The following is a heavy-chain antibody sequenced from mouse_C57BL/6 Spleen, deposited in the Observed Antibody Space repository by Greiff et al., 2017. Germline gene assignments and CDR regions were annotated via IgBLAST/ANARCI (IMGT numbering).Heavy chain of an antibody. J-gene: IGHJ4*01. V-gene: IGHV1-26*01. CDR3: ARMVTGYAMDY. CDR2: INPNNGGT. CDR1: GYTFTDYY. Sequence: EVQLQQSGPELVKPGASVKISCKASGYTFTDYYMNWVKQSHGQSLEWIGDINPNNGGTSYNQKFKGKATLTVDKSSSTAYMELRSLTSEDSAVYYCARMVTGYAMDYWGQGTSVTVSS. D-gene: IGHD2-2*01.